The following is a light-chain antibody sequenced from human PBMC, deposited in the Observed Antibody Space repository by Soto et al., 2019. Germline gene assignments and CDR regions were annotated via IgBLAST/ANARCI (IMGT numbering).Light chain of an antibody. V-gene: IGKV3-15*01. J-gene: IGKJ5*01. Sequence: EIVMTQSPATLSVSPGERATLSCRASQSVSSNLAWYQQKPGQAPRLLIYGASTRATGIPARFSGSGSGTXXXXXISXXQSXXXXXXXXXXXXXWXXTFGQGTRLEIK. CDR1: QSVSSN. CDR3: XXXXXWXXT. CDR2: GAS.